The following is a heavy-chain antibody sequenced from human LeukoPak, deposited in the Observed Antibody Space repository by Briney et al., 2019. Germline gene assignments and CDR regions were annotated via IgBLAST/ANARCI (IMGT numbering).Heavy chain of an antibody. J-gene: IGHJ4*02. V-gene: IGHV1-46*01. CDR3: ARDRAVAGFRFDY. CDR1: GYTFTSYY. Sequence: ASVKVSCKASGYTFTSYYMHWVRQAPGQGLEWMGVINPSGGITGYAQKFQGRVTMTRDTSTSTVYMELSSLRFEDTAVYYCARDRAVAGFRFDYWGQGILVTVSS. D-gene: IGHD6-19*01. CDR2: INPSGGIT.